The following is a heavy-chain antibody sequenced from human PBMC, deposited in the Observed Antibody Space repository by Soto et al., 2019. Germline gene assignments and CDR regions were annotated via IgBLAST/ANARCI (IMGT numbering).Heavy chain of an antibody. J-gene: IGHJ4*02. CDR3: AKDIGQNYYDSSGYPDY. V-gene: IGHV3-9*01. Sequence: GGSLRLSCAASGFTFDDYAMHWVRQAPGKGLEWVSGISWNSGSIGYADSVKGRFTISRDNAKNSLYLQMNSLRAEDTALYYCAKDIGQNYYDSSGYPDYWGQGTLVTVS. D-gene: IGHD3-22*01. CDR2: ISWNSGSI. CDR1: GFTFDDYA.